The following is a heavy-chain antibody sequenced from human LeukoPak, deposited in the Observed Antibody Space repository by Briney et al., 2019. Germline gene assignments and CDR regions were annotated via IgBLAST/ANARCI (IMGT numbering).Heavy chain of an antibody. CDR3: AIDQPVAGVSNFDS. V-gene: IGHV1-69*01. CDR2: IIPIFGTA. CDR1: GGTFSSYA. J-gene: IGHJ4*02. Sequence: ASVKVSCKASGGTFSSYAISWVRQAPGQGLEWMGGIIPIFGTANYAQKFQGRVTITADESTSTAYMELSSLRSEDTAVYYCAIDQPVAGVSNFDSWGQGTLVTVSS. D-gene: IGHD6-19*01.